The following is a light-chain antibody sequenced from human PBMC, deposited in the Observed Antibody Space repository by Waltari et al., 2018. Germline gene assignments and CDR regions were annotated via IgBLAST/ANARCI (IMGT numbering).Light chain of an antibody. J-gene: IGKJ1*01. CDR3: MQSLQAMWT. V-gene: IGKV2-28*01. CDR2: LGS. Sequence: DLSMTQSPVSLPVTPGEPASISRRSTQSLLHSNGNNYLDWYLQKPGQSPQLLIYLGSNRASGVPDRFSGSGSDTDFTLRINRVEAEDVGVYYCMQSLQAMWTFGQGTKVEIK. CDR1: QSLLHSNGNNY.